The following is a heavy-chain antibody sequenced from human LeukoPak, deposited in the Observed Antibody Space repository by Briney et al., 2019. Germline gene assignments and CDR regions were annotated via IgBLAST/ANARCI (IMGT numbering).Heavy chain of an antibody. Sequence: GESLKISCKGSGYSFTSYWIGWVRQMPGKGPEWMGIIYPGDSDTRYSPSFQGQVTISADKSISTAYLQWSSLKASDTAMYYCARSGCSGGSCYPRTNWFDPWAREPWSPSPQ. V-gene: IGHV5-51*01. CDR2: IYPGDSDT. CDR3: ARSGCSGGSCYPRTNWFDP. D-gene: IGHD2-15*01. CDR1: GYSFTSYW. J-gene: IGHJ5*02.